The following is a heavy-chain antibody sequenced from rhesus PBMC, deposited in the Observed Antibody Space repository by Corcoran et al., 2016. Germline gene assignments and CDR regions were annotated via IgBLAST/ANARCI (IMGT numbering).Heavy chain of an antibody. CDR1: GCTFSDHY. CDR3: AKGRYCSGGVCYYGLDA. Sequence: EVQLVESGGGLVQPGGSLRLSCAASGCTFSDHYMDWVRQAPGKGLEWVSSISSGSGSTTWYPDSVKGRFTISRENGKNTGDLQMNSLGAEDTAVYYFAKGRYCSGGVCYYGLDAGGQGGVVTVSS. J-gene: IGHJ6*01. D-gene: IGHD2-8*01. CDR2: ISSGSGSTT. V-gene: IGHV3-110*02.